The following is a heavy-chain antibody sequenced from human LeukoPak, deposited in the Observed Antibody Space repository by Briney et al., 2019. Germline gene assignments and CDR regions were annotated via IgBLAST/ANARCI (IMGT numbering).Heavy chain of an antibody. V-gene: IGHV4-59*01. D-gene: IGHD2-2*01. CDR1: GGSICSYY. CDR3: ARDKKGTSCYDY. Sequence: SETLSLTCTVSGGSICSYYWSWIRQSPGKGLEWIGFIYYSGSTTYNPSLKSRATISVDTSKNQFSLKLSSVTAADTAVYYCARDKKGTSCYDYWGQGTLVTVSS. CDR2: IYYSGST. J-gene: IGHJ4*02.